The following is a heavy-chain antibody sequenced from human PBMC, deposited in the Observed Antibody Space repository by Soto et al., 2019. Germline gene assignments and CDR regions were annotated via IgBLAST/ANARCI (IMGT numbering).Heavy chain of an antibody. Sequence: EVQLLESGGGLVQPGGSLRLSCAASGFTFSSYAMSWVRQAPGKGLEWVSAISGSGGSTYYADSVKGRFTISRDNSKNTLYLQMNSLRAEDTAVYYCAKAGYSSSWYSVDEWFDPWGQGTLVTVSS. CDR3: AKAGYSSSWYSVDEWFDP. D-gene: IGHD6-13*01. J-gene: IGHJ5*02. V-gene: IGHV3-23*01. CDR2: ISGSGGST. CDR1: GFTFSSYA.